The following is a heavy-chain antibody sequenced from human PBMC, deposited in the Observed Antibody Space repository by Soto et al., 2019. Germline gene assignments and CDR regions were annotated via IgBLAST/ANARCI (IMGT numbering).Heavy chain of an antibody. V-gene: IGHV1-18*01. J-gene: IGHJ4*02. CDR2: ISAYNGNT. CDR3: ARVYDSSGSETLNPFDY. D-gene: IGHD3-22*01. CDR1: GYTFTSYG. Sequence: ASVKVSFKASGYTFTSYGISWVRQAPGQGLEWMGWISAYNGNTNYAQKLQGRVTMTTDTSTSTAYMELRSLRSDDTAVYYCARVYDSSGSETLNPFDYWGQGTLVTVSS.